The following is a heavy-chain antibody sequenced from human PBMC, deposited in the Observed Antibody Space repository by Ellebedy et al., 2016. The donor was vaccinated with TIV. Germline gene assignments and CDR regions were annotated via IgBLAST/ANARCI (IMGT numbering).Heavy chain of an antibody. CDR2: IIPIFGTA. J-gene: IGHJ3*02. CDR1: GGTFSSYA. D-gene: IGHD3-22*01. V-gene: IGHV1-69*13. Sequence: SVKVSXXASGGTFSSYAISWVRQAPGQGLEWMGGIIPIFGTANYAQKFQGRVTITADESTSTAYMELSSLRSEDTAVYYCARDSSGYLAFDIWGQGTMVTVSS. CDR3: ARDSSGYLAFDI.